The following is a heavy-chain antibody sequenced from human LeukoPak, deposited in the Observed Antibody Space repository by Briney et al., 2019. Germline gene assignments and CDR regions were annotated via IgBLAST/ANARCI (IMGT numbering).Heavy chain of an antibody. J-gene: IGHJ3*02. CDR2: ISAYNGNT. CDR3: ARSDITMVRGVIIVAAFDI. D-gene: IGHD3-10*01. Sequence: ASVKVSCKASGYTFTSYGISWVRQAPGQGLEWMGWISAYNGNTNYAQKLQGRVTMTTDTSTSTAYMELRSLRSDDTAAYYCARSDITMVRGVIIVAAFDIWGQGTMVTVSS. CDR1: GYTFTSYG. V-gene: IGHV1-18*01.